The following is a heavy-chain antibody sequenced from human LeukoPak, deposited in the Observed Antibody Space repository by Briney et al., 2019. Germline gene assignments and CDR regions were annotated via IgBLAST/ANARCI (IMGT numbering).Heavy chain of an antibody. V-gene: IGHV4-34*01. CDR2: INHSGST. CDR3: ASTGYSSSWRPFDY. CDR1: GGSFSGYY. J-gene: IGHJ4*02. D-gene: IGHD6-13*01. Sequence: PSETLSLTCAVYGGSFSGYYWSRIRQPPGKGLEWIGEINHSGSTNYNPSLKSRVTISVDTSKNQFSLKLSSVTAADTAVYYCASTGYSSSWRPFDYWGQGTLVTVSS.